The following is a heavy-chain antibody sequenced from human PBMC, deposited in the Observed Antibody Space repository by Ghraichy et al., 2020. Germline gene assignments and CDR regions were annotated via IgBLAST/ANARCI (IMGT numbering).Heavy chain of an antibody. D-gene: IGHD2-2*01. V-gene: IGHV4-34*01. J-gene: IGHJ4*02. CDR1: GGSFSGYY. Sequence: SETLSLTCAVYGGSFSGYYWSWIRQPPGKGLEWIGEINHSGSTNYNPSLKSRVTISVDTSKNQFSLKLSSVTAADTAVYYCARGGDCSSTSCYHFDYWGQGTLVTVSS. CDR3: ARGGDCSSTSCYHFDY. CDR2: INHSGST.